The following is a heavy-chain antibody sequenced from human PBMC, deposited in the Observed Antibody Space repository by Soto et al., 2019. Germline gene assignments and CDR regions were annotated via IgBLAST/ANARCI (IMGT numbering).Heavy chain of an antibody. CDR3: AKDRLSGSYSIFDS. CDR1: GFTFDDYA. D-gene: IGHD1-26*01. V-gene: IGHV3-9*01. Sequence: PGGSLRLSCAASGFTFDDYAMHWVRQAPGKGLEWVSGISWNSVSIAYADSVKGRFTISRDNAKNSLYLQMNSLRAEDTALYYCAKDRLSGSYSIFDSWGHGTLVTV. J-gene: IGHJ4*01. CDR2: ISWNSVSI.